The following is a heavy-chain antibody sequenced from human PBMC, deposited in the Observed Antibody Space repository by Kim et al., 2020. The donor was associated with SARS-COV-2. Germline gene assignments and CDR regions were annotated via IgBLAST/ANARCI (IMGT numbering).Heavy chain of an antibody. V-gene: IGHV1-8*01. J-gene: IGHJ6*02. Sequence: ASVKVSCKASGYTFTSYDINWVRQATGQGLEWMGWMNPNSGNTGYAQKFQGRVTMTRNTSISTAYMELSSLRSEDTAVYYCARGPIEAAVYGMDVWGQGTTVTVSS. CDR2: MNPNSGNT. D-gene: IGHD6-13*01. CDR3: ARGPIEAAVYGMDV. CDR1: GYTFTSYD.